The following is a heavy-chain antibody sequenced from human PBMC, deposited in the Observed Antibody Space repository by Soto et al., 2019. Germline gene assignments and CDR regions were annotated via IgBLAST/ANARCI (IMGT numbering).Heavy chain of an antibody. CDR3: ASSGSYQPFDY. Sequence: GGSLRLSCAASGFTFSSYAMSWVRQAPGKGLEWVSAISGSGGSTEYAASVKGRFTISRDDSKNSLYLQMNSLITDDTAVYYCASSGSYQPFDYWGLGTLVTVSS. D-gene: IGHD1-26*01. CDR1: GFTFSSYA. J-gene: IGHJ4*02. CDR2: ISGSGGST. V-gene: IGHV3-23*01.